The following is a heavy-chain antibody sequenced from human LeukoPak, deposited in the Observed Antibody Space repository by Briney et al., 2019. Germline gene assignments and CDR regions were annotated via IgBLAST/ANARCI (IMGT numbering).Heavy chain of an antibody. D-gene: IGHD3-10*01. Sequence: GGSLRLSCAASGFTFSSYWMHWVRQAPGKWLVWVSRINSDGSSTSYADSVKGRFTISRDNAKNTLYLQMNSLRAEETAVYYCARGEGFGELFYYFDYWGQGTLVTVSS. CDR3: ARGEGFGELFYYFDY. J-gene: IGHJ4*02. CDR2: INSDGSST. CDR1: GFTFSSYW. V-gene: IGHV3-74*01.